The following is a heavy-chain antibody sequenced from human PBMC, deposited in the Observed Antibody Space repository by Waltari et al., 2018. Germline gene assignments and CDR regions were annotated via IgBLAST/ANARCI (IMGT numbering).Heavy chain of an antibody. Sequence: EVQLVESGGGLVKPGGSLRLSCAASGFTFSSYSMNWVRQAPGKGLEWVSSISSSSSYIYYADSVKGRFTISRDNAKNSLYLQMNSPRAEDTAVYYCARDSLWFGEFADYWGQGTLVTVSS. D-gene: IGHD3-10*01. CDR1: GFTFSSYS. CDR2: ISSSSSYI. CDR3: ARDSLWFGEFADY. V-gene: IGHV3-21*01. J-gene: IGHJ4*02.